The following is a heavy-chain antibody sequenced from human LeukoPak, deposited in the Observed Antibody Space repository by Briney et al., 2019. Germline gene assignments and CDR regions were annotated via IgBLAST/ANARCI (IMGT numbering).Heavy chain of an antibody. Sequence: SVKVSCKASGGTFSSYAISWVRQAPGQGLEWMGRIIPIFGIANYAQKFQGRVTITADKSTCTAYMELSSLRSEDTAVYYCASGGHSGSYVFDYWGQGTLVTVSS. D-gene: IGHD1-26*01. CDR1: GGTFSSYA. V-gene: IGHV1-69*04. CDR3: ASGGHSGSYVFDY. J-gene: IGHJ4*02. CDR2: IIPIFGIA.